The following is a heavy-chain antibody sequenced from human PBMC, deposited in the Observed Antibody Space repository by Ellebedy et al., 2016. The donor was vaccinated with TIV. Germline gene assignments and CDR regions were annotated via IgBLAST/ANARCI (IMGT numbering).Heavy chain of an antibody. J-gene: IGHJ3*02. D-gene: IGHD1-1*01. CDR3: AKVETAIDAFDI. V-gene: IGHV3-9*01. CDR1: GFTFDDYA. Sequence: SLKISXAASGFTFDDYAMHWVRQPPGKGLEWLSGITWNSGTKGYADSVRGRFTISRDNANNSLHLQMNSLGPDDTALYFCAKVETAIDAFDIWGEGTMVTVSS. CDR2: ITWNSGTK.